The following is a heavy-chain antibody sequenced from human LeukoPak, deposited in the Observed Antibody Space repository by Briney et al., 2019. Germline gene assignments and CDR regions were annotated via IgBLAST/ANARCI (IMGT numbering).Heavy chain of an antibody. V-gene: IGHV1-69*01. CDR3: AKDEGVANRWFDP. D-gene: IGHD5-12*01. J-gene: IGHJ5*02. Sequence: GSSVTVSRKASGGTFSSYAISWVRQAPGQGLEWMGGIVPIFGSANYAQKFQGRVTITADESTTTAYMELTGLRSEDTAVYYCAKDEGVANRWFDPWGQGTLVTVSS. CDR1: GGTFSSYA. CDR2: IVPIFGSA.